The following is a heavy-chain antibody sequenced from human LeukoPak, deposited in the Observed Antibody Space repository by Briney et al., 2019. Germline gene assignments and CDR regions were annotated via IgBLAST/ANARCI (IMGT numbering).Heavy chain of an antibody. CDR3: TTGGYFDY. J-gene: IGHJ4*02. D-gene: IGHD3-22*01. CDR2: IKSKADGGTT. V-gene: IGHV3-15*01. Sequence: GGSLRLSCAASGFTFSNAWMSWVRQAPGKGLEWTGRIKSKADGGTTDYAAPVKATFTISRDDSKNTLYLQMNSLKTEDTAVYYCTTGGYFDYWGQGSLVTVSS. CDR1: GFTFSNAW.